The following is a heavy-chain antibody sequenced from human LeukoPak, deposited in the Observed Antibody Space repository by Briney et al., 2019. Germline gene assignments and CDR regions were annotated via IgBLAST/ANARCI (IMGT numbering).Heavy chain of an antibody. CDR2: MNPNSANT. Sequence: ASVKVSCTASGYTFTSYDINWVRQATGQGLEWMGWMNPNSANTGYAQKFQGRVTMTRNTSISTAYMELSSLRSEDTAVYYCARGPPESSNSDYWGQGTLVTVSS. CDR3: ARGPPESSNSDY. CDR1: GYTFTSYD. D-gene: IGHD6-13*01. V-gene: IGHV1-8*01. J-gene: IGHJ4*02.